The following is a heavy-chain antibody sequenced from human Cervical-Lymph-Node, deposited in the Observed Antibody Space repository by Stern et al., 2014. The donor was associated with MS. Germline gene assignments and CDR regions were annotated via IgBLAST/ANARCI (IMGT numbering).Heavy chain of an antibody. CDR3: ARHVYGMDV. Sequence: DQLVQSGAEVKKPGESLKISCKVFGYNFNTYWIAWVRQMPGKGLEWMGIIYPGDSETRYNPSFQGQVTISVDKSISTAYLQWSTLKASDTAIYYCARHVYGMDVWGQGTTVTVSS. V-gene: IGHV5-51*01. J-gene: IGHJ6*02. CDR1: GYNFNTYW. CDR2: IYPGDSET.